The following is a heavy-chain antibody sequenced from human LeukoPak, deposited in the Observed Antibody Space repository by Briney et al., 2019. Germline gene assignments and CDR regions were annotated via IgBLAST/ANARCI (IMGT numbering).Heavy chain of an antibody. CDR2: IYTSGST. J-gene: IGHJ4*02. CDR3: ARDGGLGAGAYFDY. V-gene: IGHV4-4*07. Sequence: SETLSLTCTVSGGSLSSCYWNWIRQPAGKGLEWIGRIYTSGSTNYNPSLKSRVTISVDTSKNQFSLKLSSVTAADTAVYYCARDGGLGAGAYFDYWGQGTLVTVSS. D-gene: IGHD1-26*01. CDR1: GGSLSSCY.